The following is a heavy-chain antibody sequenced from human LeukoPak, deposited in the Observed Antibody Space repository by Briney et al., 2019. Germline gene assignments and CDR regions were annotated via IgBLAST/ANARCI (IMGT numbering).Heavy chain of an antibody. Sequence: SETLSLTCAVYGGSFSGYYWSWIRQPPGKGLEWIGYIYYSGSTNYNPSLKSRVTISVDTSKNQFSLKLSSVTAADTAMYYCARHDTHDSSGYYPLDYWGQGTLVTVFS. V-gene: IGHV4-59*08. J-gene: IGHJ4*02. CDR3: ARHDTHDSSGYYPLDY. CDR2: IYYSGST. D-gene: IGHD3-22*01. CDR1: GGSFSGYY.